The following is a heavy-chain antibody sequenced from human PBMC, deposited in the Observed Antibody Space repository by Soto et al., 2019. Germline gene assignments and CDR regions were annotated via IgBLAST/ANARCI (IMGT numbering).Heavy chain of an antibody. V-gene: IGHV1-8*01. CDR2: MNPNSGNT. CDR1: GYTFTSYD. D-gene: IGHD2-15*01. CDR3: ARAWDIVVNWFDP. J-gene: IGHJ5*02. Sequence: AAVKVSCKASGYTFTSYDINWVRQATGQGLEWMGWMNPNSGNTGYAQKFQGGVTMTRNTSISTAYMELSSLRSEDTAVYYCARAWDIVVNWFDPWGQGTLVTVSS.